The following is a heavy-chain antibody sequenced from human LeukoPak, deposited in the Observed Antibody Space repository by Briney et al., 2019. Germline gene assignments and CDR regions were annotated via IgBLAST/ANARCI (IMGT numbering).Heavy chain of an antibody. D-gene: IGHD5-18*01. V-gene: IGHV4-39*01. CDR1: GDSIGSSSYY. Sequence: PSETLSLTCTVSGDSIGSSSYYWGWIRQPPGKGLEWIGTFYYSGSTYYNPSLKSPVTISVDMSKNQFSLRLSSATAADTAVYFCARGADTAMSFFDYWGQGTLVTVSS. CDR2: FYYSGST. J-gene: IGHJ4*02. CDR3: ARGADTAMSFFDY.